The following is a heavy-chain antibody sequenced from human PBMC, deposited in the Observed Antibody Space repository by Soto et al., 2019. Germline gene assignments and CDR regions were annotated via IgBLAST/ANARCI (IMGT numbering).Heavy chain of an antibody. J-gene: IGHJ3*02. V-gene: IGHV1-58*01. CDR3: AADYSVTFGGVIVIGFDAFDI. CDR1: GFTFTSSA. Sequence: ASVKVSCKASGFTFTSSAVQWVRRARGQRLEWIGWIVVGSGNTNYAQKFQERVTITRDMSTSTAYMELSSLRSEDTAVYYCAADYSVTFGGVIVIGFDAFDIWGQGTMVTVSS. D-gene: IGHD3-16*02. CDR2: IVVGSGNT.